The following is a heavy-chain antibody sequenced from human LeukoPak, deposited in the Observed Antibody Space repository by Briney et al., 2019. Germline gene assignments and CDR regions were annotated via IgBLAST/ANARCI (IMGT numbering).Heavy chain of an antibody. V-gene: IGHV4-39*07. D-gene: IGHD2-15*01. CDR2: ISYTGST. Sequence: ASKTLSLTCSVSGDSIRNRSYYWGWIRQPPGKGLAWIGSISYTGSTYYNPSLQSRVTISADMSKNHLSVKLSSVTAADTAVYYCARVAAGTYWYYAMDVWGQGTTVTVSS. CDR1: GDSIRNRSYY. J-gene: IGHJ6*02. CDR3: ARVAAGTYWYYAMDV.